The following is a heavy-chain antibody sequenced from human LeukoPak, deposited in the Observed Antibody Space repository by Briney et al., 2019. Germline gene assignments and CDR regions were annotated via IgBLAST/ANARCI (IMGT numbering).Heavy chain of an antibody. CDR1: GFTFSSYA. V-gene: IGHV3-30-3*01. CDR3: ARSMGEQWLVSDY. D-gene: IGHD6-19*01. J-gene: IGHJ4*02. CDR2: ISYDGSNK. Sequence: GGSLRLSCAASGFTFSSYAMHWVRQAPGKGLEWVAVISYDGSNKYYADSVKGRFTISRDNSKNTLYLQMNSLRAEDTAVDYCARSMGEQWLVSDYWGQGTLVTVSS.